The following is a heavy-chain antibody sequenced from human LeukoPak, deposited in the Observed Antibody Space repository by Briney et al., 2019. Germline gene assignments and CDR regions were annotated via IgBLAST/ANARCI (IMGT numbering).Heavy chain of an antibody. D-gene: IGHD2-2*01. CDR2: INQDGSKK. Sequence: GGSLRLSCVTSRFTFSNYWMSWVRQAPGKGLEWVANINQDGSKKRYVDSMEGRFTISRDNAKESLYLQLNSLRVEDTAVYFCARYCTSAKCNRGFDYWGQGTLVIVSS. V-gene: IGHV3-7*01. CDR3: ARYCTSAKCNRGFDY. J-gene: IGHJ4*02. CDR1: RFTFSNYW.